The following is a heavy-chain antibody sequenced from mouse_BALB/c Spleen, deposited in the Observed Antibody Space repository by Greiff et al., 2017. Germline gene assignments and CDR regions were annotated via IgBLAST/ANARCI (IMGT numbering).Heavy chain of an antibody. D-gene: IGHD2-14*01. V-gene: IGHV2-6-7*01. J-gene: IGHJ2*01. CDR2: IWGDGST. CDR3: AREGVRRGYYFDY. CDR1: GFSLTGYG. Sequence: VQLQESGPGLVAPSQSLSITCTVSGFSLTGYGVNWVRQPPGKGLEWLGMIWGDGSTDYNSALKSRLSISKDNSKSQVFLKMNSLQTDDTARYYCAREGVRRGYYFDYWGQGTTLTVSS.